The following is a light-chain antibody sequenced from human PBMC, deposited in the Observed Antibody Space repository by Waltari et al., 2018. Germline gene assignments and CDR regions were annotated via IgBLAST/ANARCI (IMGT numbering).Light chain of an antibody. CDR1: HSLLYYSNNKNY. CDR3: HQYFAPPYT. CDR2: WAS. Sequence: DIVMTQSPASLTVSLGERATIHCKSSHSLLYYSNNKNYISWYQQKPGQAPKLLIYWASTRDSGVPDRFSGSGSETDFTLTISSLQAEDVAVYHCHQYFAPPYTFGRGTKLEIK. J-gene: IGKJ2*01. V-gene: IGKV4-1*01.